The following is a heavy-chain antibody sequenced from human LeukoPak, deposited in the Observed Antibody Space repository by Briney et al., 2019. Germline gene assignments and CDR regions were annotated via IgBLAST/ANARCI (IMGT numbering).Heavy chain of an antibody. Sequence: GGSLRLSCTASGFSFSGHWMHWARQLPGKGLVWVSRISPTGSTTSYANSVKGRFTVSRGNAKNTLYLQVNNLRAEDTAVYYCARGPNSNWSGLDFWGQGTLLTVSS. CDR1: GFSFSGHW. CDR3: ARGPNSNWSGLDF. V-gene: IGHV3-74*01. D-gene: IGHD6-6*01. J-gene: IGHJ4*02. CDR2: ISPTGSTT.